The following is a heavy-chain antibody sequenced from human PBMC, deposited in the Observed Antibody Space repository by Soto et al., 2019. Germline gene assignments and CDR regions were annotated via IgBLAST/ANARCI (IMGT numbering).Heavy chain of an antibody. Sequence: SVKVSCKASGGTFSSYAISWVRQAPGQGLEWMGGIIPIFGTANYAQKFQGRVTITADESTSTAYVELSSLRSEDTAVYYCARATDAALNYYYGMDVWGQGTTVTVSS. V-gene: IGHV1-69*13. CDR1: GGTFSSYA. D-gene: IGHD2-15*01. CDR3: ARATDAALNYYYGMDV. CDR2: IIPIFGTA. J-gene: IGHJ6*02.